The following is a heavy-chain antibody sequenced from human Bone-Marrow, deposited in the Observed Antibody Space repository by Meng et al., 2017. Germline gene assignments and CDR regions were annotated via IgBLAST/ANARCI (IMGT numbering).Heavy chain of an antibody. V-gene: IGHV4-39*01. D-gene: IGHD6-19*01. CDR1: GGSISSSRYY. CDR3: ARHQWGWYYFDY. Sequence: QLQLQESGPGLVKPPGTLSLTCTFPGGSISSSRYYWGWIRQPPGKGLEWIGSIYSSGSTYYNPSLKSRVTISVDTSKNQFSLKLRFVTATDTAVYYCARHQWGWYYFDYWGQGTLVTVSS. J-gene: IGHJ4*02. CDR2: IYSSGST.